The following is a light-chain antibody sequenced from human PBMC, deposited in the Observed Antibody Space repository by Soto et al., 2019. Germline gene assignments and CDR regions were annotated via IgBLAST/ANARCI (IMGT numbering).Light chain of an antibody. CDR1: QIVNSKY. CDR3: VQSDDQPSRWT. Sequence: EIALTQSPGTLSLSPGARGTVSCRASQIVNSKYLAWYQHRPGQAPRLLIYDASRRATGIPDRFIGSASGTAFVHAVSRLGREDFGVLYCVQSDDQPSRWTFGEWTKV. J-gene: IGKJ1*01. V-gene: IGKV3-20*01. CDR2: DAS.